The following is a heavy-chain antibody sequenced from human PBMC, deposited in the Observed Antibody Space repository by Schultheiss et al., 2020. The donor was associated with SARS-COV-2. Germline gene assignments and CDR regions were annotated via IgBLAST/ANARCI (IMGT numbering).Heavy chain of an antibody. Sequence: GESLKISCAASGFTFSSYDMHWVRQATGKGLEWVSAIGTAGDPYYPGSVKGRFTISRENAKNSLYLQMNSLRAEDTAVYYCCTELSWAFDIWGQGTMVTVSS. CDR2: IGTAGDP. CDR1: GFTFSSYD. J-gene: IGHJ3*02. CDR3: CTELSWAFDI. D-gene: IGHD2-8*02. V-gene: IGHV3-13*05.